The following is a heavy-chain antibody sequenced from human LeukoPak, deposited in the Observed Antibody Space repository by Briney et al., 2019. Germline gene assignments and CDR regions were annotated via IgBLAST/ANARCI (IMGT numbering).Heavy chain of an antibody. CDR1: GGSISSGGYS. CDR3: ARGSGYCSGGSSYSGGMDV. J-gene: IGHJ6*04. D-gene: IGHD2-15*01. Sequence: SETLSLTCAVSGGSISSGGYSWSWIRQPPGKGLEWIGYIYHRGSTHYNPSPKSRVTISVDRSKNQFSRRLSSVTAADTAVYYCARGSGYCSGGSSYSGGMDVWGKGTTVTVSS. V-gene: IGHV4-30-2*01. CDR2: IYHRGST.